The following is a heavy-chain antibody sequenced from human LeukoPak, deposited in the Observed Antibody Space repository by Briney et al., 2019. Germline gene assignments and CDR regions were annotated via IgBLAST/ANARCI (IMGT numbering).Heavy chain of an antibody. CDR2: ISTSSRYI. V-gene: IGHV3-21*01. J-gene: IGHJ5*02. D-gene: IGHD2-2*01. Sequence: GGSLRLSCAASGFTLSNYDMNWVRQAPGKGLEGVSSISTSSRYIYYKDSVRGRFTIPRDDAKNSLYLEMNSLRAEDTAVYYCARADCSSSTCYLRRSWFDPWGQGTLVTVSS. CDR3: ARADCSSSTCYLRRSWFDP. CDR1: GFTLSNYD.